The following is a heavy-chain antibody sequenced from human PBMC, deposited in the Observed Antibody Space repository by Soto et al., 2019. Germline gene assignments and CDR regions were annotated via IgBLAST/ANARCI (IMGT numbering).Heavy chain of an antibody. CDR2: ISAYNGNT. CDR1: GYTFTSYG. D-gene: IGHD5-12*01. J-gene: IGHJ4*02. Sequence: ASVKVSCKASGYTFTSYGISWVRQAPGQGLEWMGWISAYNGNTNYAQKLQGRVTITRDMSTSTAYMELSSLRSEDTAVYYCAAVPRPEMATILFDYWGQGTLVTVSS. V-gene: IGHV1-18*01. CDR3: AAVPRPEMATILFDY.